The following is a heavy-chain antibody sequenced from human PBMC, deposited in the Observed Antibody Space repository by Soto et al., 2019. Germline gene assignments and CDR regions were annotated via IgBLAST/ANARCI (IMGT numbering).Heavy chain of an antibody. CDR3: ARGGHVVVVPAALDY. CDR1: GDTFTDYY. V-gene: IGHV1-46*01. Sequence: QVQLVQSGAEVKKPGASVKVSCKASGDTFTDYYIHWVRQAPGQGLGWMGTVNPSGGHTTYAQHFLGRMTMTRDTSTSTLYMELTSLTSEDTAVDYCARGGHVVVVPAALDYWGQGTHVTVSS. J-gene: IGHJ4*02. CDR2: VNPSGGHT. D-gene: IGHD2-21*02.